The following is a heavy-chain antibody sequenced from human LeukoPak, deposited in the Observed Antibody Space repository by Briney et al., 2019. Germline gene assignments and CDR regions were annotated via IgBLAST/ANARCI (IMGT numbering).Heavy chain of an antibody. V-gene: IGHV3-23*01. CDR2: ISGSGGSR. D-gene: IGHD3-9*01. J-gene: IGHJ4*02. CDR1: GFTFSSYA. CDR3: AKILFTYYDNLTGFSVCDY. Sequence: PGGSLRLSCAASGFTFSSYAMSWVRQTPGKGLEWVSAISGSGGSRYYADSVKGRFTISRDNSKNTLYLQMNSLRAEDTAVYYCAKILFTYYDNLTGFSVCDYWGQGTLVTVSS.